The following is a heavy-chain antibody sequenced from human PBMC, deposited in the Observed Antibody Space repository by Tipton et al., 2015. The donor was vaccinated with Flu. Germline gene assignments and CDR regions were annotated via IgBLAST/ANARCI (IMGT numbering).Heavy chain of an antibody. V-gene: IGHV3-53*01. D-gene: IGHD6-19*01. CDR3: ARGGLRAVFPYYYYGMDV. CDR2: IYSGGST. CDR1: GFNVRTNF. Sequence: LRLSCVASGFNVRTNFMSWVRQAPGKGLEWVSVIYSGGSTYYSDSVNGRFAISRDISKNTLYLHINSLKAEDTAVYYCARGGLRAVFPYYYYGMDVWGQGTTVTVSS. J-gene: IGHJ6*02.